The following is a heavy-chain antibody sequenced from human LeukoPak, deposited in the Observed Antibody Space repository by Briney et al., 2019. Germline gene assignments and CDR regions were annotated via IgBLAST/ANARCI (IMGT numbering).Heavy chain of an antibody. D-gene: IGHD5-12*01. V-gene: IGHV4-39*07. Sequence: SETLSLTCTVSGGSISSSSYYWGWIRQPPGKGLEWIGSIYYSGSTYYNPSLKSRVTISVDTSKNQFSLKLSSVTAADTAVYYCARSPMYLPFNVDIVATITCYFDYWGQGTLVTVSS. J-gene: IGHJ4*02. CDR2: IYYSGST. CDR1: GGSISSSSYY. CDR3: ARSPMYLPFNVDIVATITCYFDY.